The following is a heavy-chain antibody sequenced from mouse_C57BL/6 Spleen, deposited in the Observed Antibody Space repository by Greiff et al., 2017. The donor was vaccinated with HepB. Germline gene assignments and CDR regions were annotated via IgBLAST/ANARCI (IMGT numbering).Heavy chain of an antibody. CDR3: ARRITTEYYYAMDY. V-gene: IGHV1-4*01. J-gene: IGHJ4*01. Sequence: VKLVESGAELARPGASVKMSCKASGYTFTSYTMHWVKQRPGQGLEWIGYINPSSGYTKYNQKFKDKATLTADKSSSTAYMQLSSLTSEDSAVYYCARRITTEYYYAMDYWGQGTSVTVSS. CDR2: INPSSGYT. CDR1: GYTFTSYT. D-gene: IGHD1-1*01.